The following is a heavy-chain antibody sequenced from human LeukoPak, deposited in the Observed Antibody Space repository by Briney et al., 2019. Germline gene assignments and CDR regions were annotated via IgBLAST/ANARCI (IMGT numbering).Heavy chain of an antibody. CDR3: ARMGDYYDSSGYRHEAFDI. CDR1: GGSLSYYY. Sequence: SETLSLTCTLSGGSLSYYYWNWIRQPPGKGLEWIGYIYSSGSTNYNPSLKSRVTISLDTSKNQFSLKLSSVTAADTAVYYCARMGDYYDSSGYRHEAFDICGHGTMVTVSS. V-gene: IGHV4-59*01. CDR2: IYSSGST. D-gene: IGHD3-22*01. J-gene: IGHJ3*02.